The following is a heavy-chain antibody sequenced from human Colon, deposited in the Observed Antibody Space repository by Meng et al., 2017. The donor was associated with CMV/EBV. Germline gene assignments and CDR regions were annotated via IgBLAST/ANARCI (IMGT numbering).Heavy chain of an antibody. CDR3: ARTLRAHRYCCGGSLYVGY. D-gene: IGHD2-15*01. CDR1: FIHYA. CDR2: MDPDSGNT. V-gene: IGHV1-8*02. J-gene: IGHJ4*02. Sequence: FIHYAITCMRQASGHGPEWIGWMDPDSGNTGYAQKFPGRVTMSGDTSISTAYMELSSLRSDDTALYSCARTLRAHRYCCGGSLYVGYWGQGTLVTVSS.